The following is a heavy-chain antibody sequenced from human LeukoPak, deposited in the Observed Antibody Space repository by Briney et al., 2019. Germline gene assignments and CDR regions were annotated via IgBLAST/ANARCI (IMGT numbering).Heavy chain of an antibody. V-gene: IGHV3-74*01. J-gene: IGHJ4*02. CDR3: AREEDGYDYDH. CDR2: MNSDGSST. Sequence: GGSLRLSCAASGFTFSSYWMHWVRQAPGKGLVWVSRMNSDGSSTSYADSVKGRLTISRDNAKNTLYLQMNSLRAEDMAVYYCAREEDGYDYDHWGQGTLVTVSS. CDR1: GFTFSSYW. D-gene: IGHD5-12*01.